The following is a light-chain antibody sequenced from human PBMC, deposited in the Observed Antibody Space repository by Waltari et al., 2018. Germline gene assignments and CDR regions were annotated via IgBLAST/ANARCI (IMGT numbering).Light chain of an antibody. CDR3: SSYAGSNFVV. V-gene: IGLV2-8*01. CDR2: EVS. Sequence: QSALAQPPSASGSPGQSVTISCTGTSSDAGGYNYVPWYQQHPGKAPKLMIYEVSKRPSGVPDRFSGSKSGNTASLTVSGLQAEDEAAYYCSSYAGSNFVVFGGGTKVTVL. J-gene: IGLJ2*01. CDR1: SSDAGGYNY.